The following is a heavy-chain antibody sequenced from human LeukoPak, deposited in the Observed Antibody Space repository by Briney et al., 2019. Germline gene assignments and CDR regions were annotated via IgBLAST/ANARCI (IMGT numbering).Heavy chain of an antibody. D-gene: IGHD3-3*01. CDR3: AGFTQYYDFWSGAFDI. V-gene: IGHV4-59*11. CDR1: GGSISSHY. CDR2: IHYSGST. Sequence: SETLSLTCSVSGGSISSHYWNWIRQTSGKGLDWIGHIHYSGSTNYNPPLKSRITISIDTSNNQFSLKLSSVTAADTAVYYCAGFTQYYDFWSGAFDIWGQGTMVTVSS. J-gene: IGHJ3*02.